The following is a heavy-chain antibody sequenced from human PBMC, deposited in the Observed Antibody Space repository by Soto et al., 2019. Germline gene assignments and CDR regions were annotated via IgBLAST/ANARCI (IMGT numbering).Heavy chain of an antibody. Sequence: ASVKVSCKASGGTFSSYAISWVRQAPGQGLEWMGGIIPIFGTANYAQKFQGRVTITADESTSTAYMELSSLRSEDTAVYYCARDLGGGWPRSWFDPWGQGTLVTVSS. J-gene: IGHJ5*02. CDR3: ARDLGGGWPRSWFDP. CDR1: GGTFSSYA. D-gene: IGHD6-19*01. CDR2: IIPIFGTA. V-gene: IGHV1-69*13.